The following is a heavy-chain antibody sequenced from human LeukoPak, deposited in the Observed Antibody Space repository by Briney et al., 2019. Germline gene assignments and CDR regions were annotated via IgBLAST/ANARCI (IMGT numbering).Heavy chain of an antibody. D-gene: IGHD5-12*01. CDR3: ARRADYDAFDI. J-gene: IGHJ3*02. CDR2: IYYSGST. Sequence: SETLSLTCTVSGGSISSYYWSWIRQPPGKGLEWMGYIYYSGSTNYNPSLKSRVTISVDTSKNQFSLKLSSVTAADTAVYYCARRADYDAFDIWGQGTMVTVSS. CDR1: GGSISSYY. V-gene: IGHV4-59*01.